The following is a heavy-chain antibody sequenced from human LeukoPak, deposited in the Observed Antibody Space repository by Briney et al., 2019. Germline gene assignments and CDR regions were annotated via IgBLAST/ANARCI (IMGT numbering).Heavy chain of an antibody. CDR1: GFTFSSYA. Sequence: GGSLRLSCVASGFTFSSYAMHWVRQAPGKGLEWVAVISYDGSNKYYADSVKGRFTISRDNSKNTLYLQMNSLRAEDTAVYYCARALGTDAFDIWGQGTMVTVSS. CDR2: ISYDGSNK. CDR3: ARALGTDAFDI. V-gene: IGHV3-30-3*01. D-gene: IGHD7-27*01. J-gene: IGHJ3*02.